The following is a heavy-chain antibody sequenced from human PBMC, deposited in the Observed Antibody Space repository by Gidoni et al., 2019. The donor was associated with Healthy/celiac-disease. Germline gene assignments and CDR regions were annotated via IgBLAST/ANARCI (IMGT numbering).Heavy chain of an antibody. CDR2: IIPIFGTA. CDR3: ARETPAAGTGWFDP. D-gene: IGHD6-13*01. CDR1: GGTFSSYA. Sequence: QVQLVQSGAEVKKPGSSVKVSCKASGGTFSSYAISWVRQAPGQGLEWMGGIIPIFGTANYAKKFQGRVTITADESTSTAYMELSSLRSEDTAVYYCARETPAAGTGWFDPWGQGTLVTVSS. V-gene: IGHV1-69*01. J-gene: IGHJ5*02.